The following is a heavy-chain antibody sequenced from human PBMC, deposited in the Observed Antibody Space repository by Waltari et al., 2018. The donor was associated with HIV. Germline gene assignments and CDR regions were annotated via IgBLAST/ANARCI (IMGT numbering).Heavy chain of an antibody. V-gene: IGHV1-18*01. CDR1: GYTFTRYG. D-gene: IGHD6-19*01. CDR3: ARGIPSSSGWSVSDY. CDR2: ISAYNGNT. Sequence: QVQLVQSGAEVKKPGASVKVSCKPSGYTFTRYGISWVRQAPGQGLAWMGWISAYNGNTHYAQKLQGRVTMTTDTSTSTADMELRSMRSDDTAVNYCARGIPSSSGWSVSDYWGQGTLVTVSS. J-gene: IGHJ4*02.